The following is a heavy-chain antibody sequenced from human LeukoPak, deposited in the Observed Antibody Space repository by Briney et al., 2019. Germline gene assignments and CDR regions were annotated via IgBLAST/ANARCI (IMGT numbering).Heavy chain of an antibody. J-gene: IGHJ3*02. Sequence: GGSLRLSCAASGFTFSSYSMNWVRQAPGKGLEWVSFISSSSSYMYYADAVKGRFTIARDNAKNSLYLQMNSLRAADTAVYYCARDDGSYFAFDIWSQGTMVTVSS. CDR1: GFTFSSYS. D-gene: IGHD1-26*01. CDR2: ISSSSSYM. CDR3: ARDDGSYFAFDI. V-gene: IGHV3-21*01.